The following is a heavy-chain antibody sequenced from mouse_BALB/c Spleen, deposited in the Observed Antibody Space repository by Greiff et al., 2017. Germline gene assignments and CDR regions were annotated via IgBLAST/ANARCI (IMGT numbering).Heavy chain of an antibody. Sequence: EVKVVESGGGLVQPGGSLRLSCATSGFTFSDFYMEWVRQPPGKRLEWIAASRNKANDYTTEYSASVKGRFIVSRDTSQSILYLQMNALRAEDTAIYYCARDAWGYGRWFAYWGQGTLVTVSA. D-gene: IGHD2-10*02. CDR1: GFTFSDFY. CDR3: ARDAWGYGRWFAY. V-gene: IGHV7-1*02. CDR2: SRNKANDYTT. J-gene: IGHJ3*01.